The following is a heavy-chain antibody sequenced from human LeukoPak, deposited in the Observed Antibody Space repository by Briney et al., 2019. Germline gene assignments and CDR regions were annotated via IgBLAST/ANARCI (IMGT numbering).Heavy chain of an antibody. J-gene: IGHJ4*02. CDR2: VYYTDKT. CDR3: ARRSYDSSGYYV. D-gene: IGHD3-22*01. CDR1: NDSFSNYY. Sequence: SETLSLTCTVSNDSFSNYYWTWIRQSPGKALEWIGYVYYTDKTHYNPSLKSRVFISADTSKNQFSLKLSSVTAADTAVYYCARRSYDSSGYYVWGQGTLVTVSS. V-gene: IGHV4-59*01.